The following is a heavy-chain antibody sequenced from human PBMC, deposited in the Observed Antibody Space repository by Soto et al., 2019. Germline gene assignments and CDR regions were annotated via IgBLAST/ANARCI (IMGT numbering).Heavy chain of an antibody. J-gene: IGHJ3*02. CDR2: ISYDGSNK. CDR3: PKDDTYYYDSSGYRGYDAFDI. D-gene: IGHD3-22*01. Sequence: GGSLRLSCAASGLTFSSYGMHWVRQAPGKGLEWVAVISYDGSNKYYADSVKGRFTISRDNSKNTLYLQMNSLRAEDTAVYYCPKDDTYYYDSSGYRGYDAFDIWGQGTMVTVSS. CDR1: GLTFSSYG. V-gene: IGHV3-30*18.